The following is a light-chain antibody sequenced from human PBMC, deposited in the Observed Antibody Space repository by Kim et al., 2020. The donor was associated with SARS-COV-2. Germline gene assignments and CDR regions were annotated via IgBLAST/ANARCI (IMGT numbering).Light chain of an antibody. J-gene: IGLJ3*02. CDR3: ATWDGSLTSAV. CDR2: DSH. V-gene: IGLV1-51*01. Sequence: QSVLTQPPSVSAAPGQRVTISCSGSSANIGTNHVSWYRQFPGTAPQLLIYDSHKRTSGIPDRFSCSKSGTSATLGITGLQTGDDAGYYCATWDGSLTSAVFGGGTKVTVL. CDR1: SANIGTNH.